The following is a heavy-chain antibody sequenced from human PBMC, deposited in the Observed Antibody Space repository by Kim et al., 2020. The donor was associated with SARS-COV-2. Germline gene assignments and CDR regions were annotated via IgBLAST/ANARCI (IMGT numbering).Heavy chain of an antibody. Sequence: GGSLRLSCAASGFTFSSYWMQWVRQAPGKGLMWISRISNDGTSTTYADSVKGRFTISRDNAKNTLYLQMNSLRAEDTAVYYCTRRYYGAGDYWGQGTLVSVSS. D-gene: IGHD1-26*01. CDR2: ISNDGTST. J-gene: IGHJ4*02. CDR1: GFTFSSYW. CDR3: TRRYYGAGDY. V-gene: IGHV3-74*01.